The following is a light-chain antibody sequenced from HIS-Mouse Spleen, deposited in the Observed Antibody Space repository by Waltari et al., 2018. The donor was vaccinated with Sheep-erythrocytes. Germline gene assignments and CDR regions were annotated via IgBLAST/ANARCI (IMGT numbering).Light chain of an antibody. Sequence: QSVLTQPPSVSAAPGQKVTISCSGSSSNIGNNYVSWYQQPPGTAPKLLIYDNNKRPTGIPGRCSGSKSGTSATLGSTGLQTGDEADYYCGTWDSSLSAGRVFGGGTKLTVL. CDR3: GTWDSSLSAGRV. CDR1: SSNIGNNY. V-gene: IGLV1-51*01. J-gene: IGLJ3*02. CDR2: DNN.